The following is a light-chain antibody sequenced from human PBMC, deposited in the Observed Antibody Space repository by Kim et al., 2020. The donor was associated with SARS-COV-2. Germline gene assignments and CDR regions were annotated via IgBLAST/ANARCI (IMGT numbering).Light chain of an antibody. Sequence: DIVLTQSPDSLAVSLCERATINCKSSQSLLFSSDNRNYLAWYQQKPGQPPKLLIYWASTRQSGVPDRFSGSGSATDFTLTINSLQAEDVAVYYCQQYYGSPPRTFGQGTKVDIK. CDR2: WAS. CDR1: QSLLFSSDNRNY. J-gene: IGKJ1*01. V-gene: IGKV4-1*01. CDR3: QQYYGSPPRT.